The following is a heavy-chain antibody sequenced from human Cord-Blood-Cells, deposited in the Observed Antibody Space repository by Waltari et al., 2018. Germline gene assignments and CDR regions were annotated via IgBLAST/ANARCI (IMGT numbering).Heavy chain of an antibody. J-gene: IGHJ4*02. Sequence: QVQLQQWGAGLLKPSETLSLTCAVYGGSFSGYYWSWLRQPPGNGLEWIGEINHSGSTNYNPSLKSRVTISVDTSKNQFSLKLSSVTAADTAVYYCARAPVRIAAADDGFDYWGQGTLVTVSS. CDR1: GGSFSGYY. V-gene: IGHV4-34*01. CDR3: ARAPVRIAAADDGFDY. D-gene: IGHD6-13*01. CDR2: INHSGST.